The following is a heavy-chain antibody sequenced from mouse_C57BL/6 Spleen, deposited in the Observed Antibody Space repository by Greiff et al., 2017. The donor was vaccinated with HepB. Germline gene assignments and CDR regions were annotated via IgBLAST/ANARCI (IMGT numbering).Heavy chain of an antibody. D-gene: IGHD2-3*01. Sequence: VQLQQSGTVLARPGASVKMSCKTSGYTFTSYRMHWVKQRPGQGLEWIGAIYPGNSDTSYNQKFKGKAKLTAVTSASTAYMELSSLTNEDSAVYYCTRTLDGYYGFAYWGQGTLVTVSA. CDR1: GYTFTSYR. V-gene: IGHV1-5*01. J-gene: IGHJ3*01. CDR3: TRTLDGYYGFAY. CDR2: IYPGNSDT.